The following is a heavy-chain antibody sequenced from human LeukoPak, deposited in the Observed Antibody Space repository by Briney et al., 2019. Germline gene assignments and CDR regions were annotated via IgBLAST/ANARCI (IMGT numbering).Heavy chain of an antibody. CDR2: IYYSGST. Sequence: PSETLSLTCTVSGGSISSSSYYWGWIRQPPGKGLEWIGSIYYSGSTYYNPSLKSRVTISVDTSKDQFSLKLSSVTAADTAVYYCARQGRSRAFDIWGQGTMVTVSS. D-gene: IGHD6-13*01. V-gene: IGHV4-39*01. CDR3: ARQGRSRAFDI. J-gene: IGHJ3*02. CDR1: GGSISSSSYY.